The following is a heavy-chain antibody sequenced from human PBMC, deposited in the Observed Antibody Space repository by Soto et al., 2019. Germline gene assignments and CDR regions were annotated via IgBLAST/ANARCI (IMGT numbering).Heavy chain of an antibody. V-gene: IGHV3-9*01. CDR2: ISWNSGII. Sequence: GGSLRLSCAASGFTFDDYAMHWVRQAPGKGLGWVSGISWNSGIIDYADSVKGRFTISRDNAKNSLYLQMNSLRAEDTALYYCAKGYSYGVLEPLGYWGQGTLVTVSS. CDR3: AKGYSYGVLEPLGY. CDR1: GFTFDDYA. D-gene: IGHD5-18*01. J-gene: IGHJ4*02.